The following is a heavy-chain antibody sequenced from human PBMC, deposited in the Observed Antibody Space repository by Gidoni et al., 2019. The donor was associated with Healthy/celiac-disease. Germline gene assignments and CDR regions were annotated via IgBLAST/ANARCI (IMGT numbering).Heavy chain of an antibody. V-gene: IGHV3-9*01. CDR2: ISWNSGSI. CDR3: AKDGGVVVVPASGDAFDI. CDR1: GFTFDAYA. J-gene: IGHJ3*02. Sequence: EVQLVESGGGLVQPGRSLRLSFAASGFTFDAYAMHWVRQAPGKGLEWVSGISWNSGSIGYADSVKGRFTISRDNAKNSLYLQMNSLRAEDTALYYCAKDGGVVVVPASGDAFDIWGQGTMVTVSS. D-gene: IGHD2-2*01.